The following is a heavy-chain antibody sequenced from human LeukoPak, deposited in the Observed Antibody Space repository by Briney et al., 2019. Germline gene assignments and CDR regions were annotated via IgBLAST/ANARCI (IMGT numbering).Heavy chain of an antibody. J-gene: IGHJ4*02. CDR3: ARGGDYVSLVDY. D-gene: IGHD4-17*01. CDR1: GYTFTSYD. V-gene: IGHV1-18*01. CDR2: ISAYNGNT. Sequence: ASVKVSCKASGYTFTSYDINWVRQATGQGLEWMGWISAYNGNTNYAQKLQGRVTMTTDTSTSTAYMELRSLRSDDTAVYYCARGGDYVSLVDYWGQGTLVTVSS.